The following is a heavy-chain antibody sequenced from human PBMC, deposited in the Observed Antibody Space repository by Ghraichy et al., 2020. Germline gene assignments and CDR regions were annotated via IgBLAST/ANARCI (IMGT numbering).Heavy chain of an antibody. J-gene: IGHJ5*02. V-gene: IGHV4-34*01. CDR2: INHSGST. Sequence: SETLSLTCAVYGGSFSGYYWRWIRQPPGKGLEWIGEINHSGSTNYNPSLKSRVTITVDTSKNQFSLKLSSVTAADTAVYYCASAPYSSSSIWFDPWGQGTLVTVSS. CDR3: ASAPYSSSSIWFDP. D-gene: IGHD6-13*01. CDR1: GGSFSGYY.